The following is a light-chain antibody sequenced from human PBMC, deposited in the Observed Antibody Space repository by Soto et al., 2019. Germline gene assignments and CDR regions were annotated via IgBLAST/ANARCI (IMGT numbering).Light chain of an antibody. Sequence: DIQMTQSPSSLSASVGDRVTITCQASQDMSNYLNWYQQKPGKAPKLLIYDASNLETGVPSRFNGSGSRTDFTFTISSLQPEDIATYYCHQYDNLPYTFGQGTKLEIK. CDR3: HQYDNLPYT. J-gene: IGKJ2*01. CDR1: QDMSNY. V-gene: IGKV1-33*01. CDR2: DAS.